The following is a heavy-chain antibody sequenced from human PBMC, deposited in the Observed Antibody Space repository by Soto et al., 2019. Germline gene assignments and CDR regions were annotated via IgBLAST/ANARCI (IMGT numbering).Heavy chain of an antibody. CDR3: AKDVSGWYFRYFDY. J-gene: IGHJ4*02. D-gene: IGHD6-19*01. CDR1: GFTFSSYA. V-gene: IGHV3-23*01. Sequence: EVQLLESGGGLVQPGGSLRLSCAASGFTFSSYAMSWVRQAPGKGLEWVSAISGSGGSTYYADFVKGRFTISRDNSKNTLYLPMNSLRAEDTAVYYCAKDVSGWYFRYFDYWGQGTLVTVSS. CDR2: ISGSGGST.